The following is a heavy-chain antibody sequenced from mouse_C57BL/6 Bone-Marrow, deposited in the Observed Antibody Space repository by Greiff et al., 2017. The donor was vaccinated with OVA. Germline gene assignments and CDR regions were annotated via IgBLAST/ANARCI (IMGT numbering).Heavy chain of an antibody. Sequence: DVQLVESGGDLVKPGGSLKLSCAASGFTFSSYGMSWVRQTPDKRLEWVATISSGGSYTYYPDSVKGRFTISRDNAKNTLYLQMSSLKSEDTAMYYCARGDDGYYNFDYWGQGTTLTVSS. J-gene: IGHJ2*01. CDR1: GFTFSSYG. CDR3: ARGDDGYYNFDY. CDR2: ISSGGSYT. D-gene: IGHD2-3*01. V-gene: IGHV5-6*01.